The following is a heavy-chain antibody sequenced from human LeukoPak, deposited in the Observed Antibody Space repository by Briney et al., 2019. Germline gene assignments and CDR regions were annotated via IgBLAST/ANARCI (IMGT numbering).Heavy chain of an antibody. CDR1: GGSISSGGYS. V-gene: IGHV4-30-2*01. CDR2: TYHSGST. Sequence: SQTLSLTCAVSGGSISSGGYSWSWIRQPPGKGLEWIGYTYHSGSTYYNPSLKSRVTISVDRSKNQFSLKLSSVTAADTAVYYCARVDTAMANDWYFDLWGRGTLVTVSS. J-gene: IGHJ2*01. D-gene: IGHD5-18*01. CDR3: ARVDTAMANDWYFDL.